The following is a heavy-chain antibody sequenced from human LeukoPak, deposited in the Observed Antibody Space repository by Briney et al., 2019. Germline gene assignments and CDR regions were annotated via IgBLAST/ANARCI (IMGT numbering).Heavy chain of an antibody. J-gene: IGHJ6*03. CDR1: GFTFSSYS. Sequence: GGSLRLSCAASGFTFSSYSMNWVRQAPGKGLEWVSSISSSSSYIYYADSVKGRFTISRDNAKNSLYLQMNSLRAEDTAVYYCARDRVVVVAGREYYYMDVWGKGTTVTVSS. CDR2: ISSSSSYI. D-gene: IGHD2-15*01. V-gene: IGHV3-21*01. CDR3: ARDRVVVVAGREYYYMDV.